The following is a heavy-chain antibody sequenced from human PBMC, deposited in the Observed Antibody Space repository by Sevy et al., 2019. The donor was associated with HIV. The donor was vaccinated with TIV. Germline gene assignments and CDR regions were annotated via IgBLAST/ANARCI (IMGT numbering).Heavy chain of an antibody. V-gene: IGHV4-59*08. CDR1: GGSINSDH. CDR3: ARRNDFDI. CDR2: VYYTGGT. J-gene: IGHJ3*02. Sequence: SETLSLTCTVSGGSINSDHWNWIRQPPGKGLEWIGYVYYTGGTNYNPSLKNRVTISVDRTKNQFSLKLTSVTAADTAVYYCARRNDFDIWGQGTTATVSS.